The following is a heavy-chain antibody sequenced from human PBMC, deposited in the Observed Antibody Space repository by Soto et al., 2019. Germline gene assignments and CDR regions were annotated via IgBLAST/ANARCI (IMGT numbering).Heavy chain of an antibody. J-gene: IGHJ4*02. CDR1: GGTFSSYA. CDR3: AREFYVSRNSWYGHYFEC. Sequence: QVQLVQSGAEVKKPGSSVKVSCKASGGTFSSYAISWVRQAPGQGLEWMGGIIPIFGTANYAQKFQGRVTITADKSTSTAYMELSSLRSEDTAVYYCAREFYVSRNSWYGHYFECWGQGTLVTVSA. V-gene: IGHV1-69*06. D-gene: IGHD6-13*01. CDR2: IIPIFGTA.